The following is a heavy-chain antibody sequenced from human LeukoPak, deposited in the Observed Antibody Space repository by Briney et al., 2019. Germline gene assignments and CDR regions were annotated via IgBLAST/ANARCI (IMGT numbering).Heavy chain of an antibody. V-gene: IGHV3-23*01. CDR3: AKKYYDILTGYYVQYSAMDV. Sequence: GGSLRLSCAASGFTLSDYWMSWVRQAPGQGLEWVSALSGSADKTYYADSVKGRFTISRDNSKNTLYLQMNSLRAEDTAVYYCAKKYYDILTGYYVQYSAMDVWGQGTTVTVSS. J-gene: IGHJ6*02. D-gene: IGHD3-9*01. CDR1: GFTLSDYW. CDR2: LSGSADKT.